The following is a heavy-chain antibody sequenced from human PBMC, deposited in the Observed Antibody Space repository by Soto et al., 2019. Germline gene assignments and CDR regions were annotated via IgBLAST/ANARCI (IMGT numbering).Heavy chain of an antibody. CDR1: GFTFSVYA. CDR2: ISGSGDST. Sequence: EVRLLESGGGLVQPGGSLRLSCAASGFTFSVYAMSWVRQAPGKGLEWVSGISGSGDSTHYADSVKGRFTVSRDNSKSMLYLQTSSLSAEDTAIYSGAKALYGGFTYWGQGTLVTVSS. J-gene: IGHJ4*02. D-gene: IGHD3-10*01. V-gene: IGHV3-23*01. CDR3: AKALYGGFTY.